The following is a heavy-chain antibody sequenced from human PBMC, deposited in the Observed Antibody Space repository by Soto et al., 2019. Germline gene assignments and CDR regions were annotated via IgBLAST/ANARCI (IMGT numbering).Heavy chain of an antibody. Sequence: SETLSLTCVVSGGSLSDYFWSWIRQPPGVALEWIGEINHLGSINYNPSLKSRVTMSVDTSKDQFSLTLNSVTAADTATYYCARGGISHWAYFYYMDVWDRGTTVTVSS. V-gene: IGHV4-34*01. CDR2: INHLGSI. CDR1: GGSLSDYF. CDR3: ARGGISHWAYFYYMDV. J-gene: IGHJ6*03. D-gene: IGHD2-21*01.